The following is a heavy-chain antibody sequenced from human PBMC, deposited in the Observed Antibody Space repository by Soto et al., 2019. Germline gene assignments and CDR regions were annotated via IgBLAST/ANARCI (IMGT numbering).Heavy chain of an antibody. CDR1: GFTFSNAW. V-gene: IGHV3-15*07. J-gene: IGHJ4*02. Sequence: EVQLVESGGGLVKPGGSLRLSCAASGFTFSNAWMNSVRQAPGKGLEWVGRIKSKTDGGTTDYAAPVKGRFTISRDDSKNTLYLQMNSLKTEDTAVYYCTTDLDGSFDSSGWDFDYWGQGTLVTVSS. CDR3: TTDLDGSFDSSGWDFDY. CDR2: IKSKTDGGTT. D-gene: IGHD6-19*01.